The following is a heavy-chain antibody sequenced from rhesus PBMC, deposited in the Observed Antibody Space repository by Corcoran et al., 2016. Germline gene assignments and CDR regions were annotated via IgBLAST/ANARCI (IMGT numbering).Heavy chain of an antibody. CDR3: ARLDGNWSDS. D-gene: IGHD4-35*01. V-gene: IGHV4-93*02. J-gene: IGHJ6*01. Sequence: QVQLQESGPGVVKPSETLSLTCAVSGGSISSSNWWSWIRQSPGKGLEWIGYIYGGSGSTSYNPSLESRVTISTDTSKSQFSLKLSSVTAADTAVYYCARLDGNWSDSWGQGVVVTVSS. CDR1: GGSISSSNW. CDR2: IYGGSGST.